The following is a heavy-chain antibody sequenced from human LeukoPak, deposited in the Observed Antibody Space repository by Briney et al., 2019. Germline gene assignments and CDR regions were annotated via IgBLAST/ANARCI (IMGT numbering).Heavy chain of an antibody. V-gene: IGHV3-21*01. D-gene: IGHD2-2*01. Sequence: GGSLRLSCAASGFTFSSYSMNWVRQAPGKGLEWVSSISSSSSYIYYADSVKGRFTISRDNAKNSLYLQMNSLRVEDTAVYYCANHFACGSTSCPPFDSWGQGTLVTVSS. J-gene: IGHJ4*02. CDR3: ANHFACGSTSCPPFDS. CDR1: GFTFSSYS. CDR2: ISSSSSYI.